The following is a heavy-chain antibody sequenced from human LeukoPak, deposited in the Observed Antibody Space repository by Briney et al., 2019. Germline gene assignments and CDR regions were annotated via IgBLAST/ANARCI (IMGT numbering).Heavy chain of an antibody. V-gene: IGHV3-30-3*01. D-gene: IGHD3-10*01. CDR2: ISYDGSNK. CDR1: VFTFSSYA. J-gene: IGHJ4*02. CDR3: AREVLLWFGEFDY. Sequence: GGSLRLSCAASVFTFSSYAMHWVRQAPGKGLEWVAVISYDGSNKYYADSVKGRFTISRDNSKNTLYLQMNSLRAEDTAVYYCAREVLLWFGEFDYWGQGTLVTVSS.